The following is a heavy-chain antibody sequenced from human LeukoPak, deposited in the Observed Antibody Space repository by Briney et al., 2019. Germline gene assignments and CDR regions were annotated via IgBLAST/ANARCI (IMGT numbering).Heavy chain of an antibody. Sequence: GGSLRLSCAASGFTFSSYSMNWVRQAPGKGLEWVSSISSSSSYIYYADSVKGRFTISRDNAKNSLYLQMNSLRAEDTAVYYCARDLYVDYYDSSDRYYFDYWGQGTLVTVSS. CDR2: ISSSSSYI. V-gene: IGHV3-21*01. CDR1: GFTFSSYS. CDR3: ARDLYVDYYDSSDRYYFDY. D-gene: IGHD3-22*01. J-gene: IGHJ4*02.